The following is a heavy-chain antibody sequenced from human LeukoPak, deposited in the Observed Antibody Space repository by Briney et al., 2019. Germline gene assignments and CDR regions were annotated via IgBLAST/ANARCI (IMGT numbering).Heavy chain of an antibody. CDR2: IGATGTNS. Sequence: GGSLRLSCAASGFTFSSYAMSWVRQAPGKGLEWVSTIGATGTNSYYADSVKGRFTISRDNPNNTLDLQMNSLTAEDTAVYYCAKGPVAVAGYYFDHWGQGTLVTVSS. V-gene: IGHV3-23*01. CDR3: AKGPVAVAGYYFDH. CDR1: GFTFSSYA. J-gene: IGHJ4*02. D-gene: IGHD6-19*01.